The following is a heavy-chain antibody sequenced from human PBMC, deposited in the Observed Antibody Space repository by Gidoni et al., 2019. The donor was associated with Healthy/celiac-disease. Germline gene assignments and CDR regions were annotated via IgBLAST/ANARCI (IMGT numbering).Heavy chain of an antibody. V-gene: IGHV4-61*01. CDR2: IYYSGST. CDR1: GGSVSSGSYY. Sequence: QVQLQESGPGLVKPSETLSLTCTVSGGSVSSGSYYWSWIRQPPGKGLEWIGYIYYSGSTNYNPSLKSRVTISVDTSKNQFSLKLSSVTAADTAVYYCARDGGIAAAGLSPWGQGTLVTVSS. D-gene: IGHD6-13*01. CDR3: ARDGGIAAAGLSP. J-gene: IGHJ5*02.